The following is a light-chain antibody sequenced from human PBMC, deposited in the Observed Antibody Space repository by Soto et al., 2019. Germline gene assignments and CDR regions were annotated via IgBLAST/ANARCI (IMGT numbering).Light chain of an antibody. V-gene: IGKV3-11*01. Sequence: EIVLTQSPATLSLSPGERATLSCRDSQTVNSHFAWYQQKPGQGPRLLIYDASNRAAGIPARFSGSRSGADFTLTVSSLQAEDFALYYCQQRSNWPPTFGEGTRLEIK. CDR1: QTVNSH. J-gene: IGKJ5*01. CDR2: DAS. CDR3: QQRSNWPPT.